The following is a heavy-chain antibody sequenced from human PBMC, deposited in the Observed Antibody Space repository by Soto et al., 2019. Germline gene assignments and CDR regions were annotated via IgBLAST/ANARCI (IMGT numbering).Heavy chain of an antibody. D-gene: IGHD3-10*01. Sequence: PSQTLSLTCAISGDSVSSNSAAWNWIRQSPSRGLEWLGRTYYRSKWYNDYAVSVKSRITINPDTSKYQFSLQLNSVTPEDTAVYYCVRGKVKASYYYYGMDVWGQGTTVTVSS. J-gene: IGHJ6*02. CDR1: GDSVSSNSAA. CDR3: VRGKVKASYYYYGMDV. V-gene: IGHV6-1*01. CDR2: TYYRSKWYN.